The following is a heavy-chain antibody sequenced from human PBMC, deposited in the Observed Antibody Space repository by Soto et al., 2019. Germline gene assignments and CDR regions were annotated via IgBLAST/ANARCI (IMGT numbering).Heavy chain of an antibody. Sequence: QVQLQESGPGLVKPSQTLSLTCTVSGGSISSGGYYWSRIRQHPGKGLEWIGYIYYSGSTYYNPSLKSRVTISVDTSKNQFSLKLSSVTAADTAVYYCARAQGRVKGIVVVPAARYYFDYRGQGTLVTVSS. CDR1: GGSISSGGYY. D-gene: IGHD2-2*01. CDR3: ARAQGRVKGIVVVPAARYYFDY. CDR2: IYYSGST. J-gene: IGHJ4*02. V-gene: IGHV4-31*03.